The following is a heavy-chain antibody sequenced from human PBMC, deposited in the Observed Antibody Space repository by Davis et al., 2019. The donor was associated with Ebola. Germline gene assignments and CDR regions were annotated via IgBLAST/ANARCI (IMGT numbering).Heavy chain of an antibody. D-gene: IGHD3-3*01. CDR3: ARLLEALDY. Sequence: MPSETLSLTCSVSGGSVGSDYWSWIRQSPGKGLEWIGYIYYSGSTNYNPSLKSRVTISVDTSKNQFSLKLSSVTAADTAVYYCARLLEALDYWGQGTLVTVSS. J-gene: IGHJ4*02. V-gene: IGHV4-59*08. CDR1: GGSVGSDY. CDR2: IYYSGST.